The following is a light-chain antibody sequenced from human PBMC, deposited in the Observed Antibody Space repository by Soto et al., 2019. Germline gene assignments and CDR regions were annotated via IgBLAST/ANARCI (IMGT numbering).Light chain of an antibody. CDR1: QSGSSN. V-gene: IGKV3-15*01. CDR2: GAS. J-gene: IGKJ2*01. Sequence: EIELTQSPATLSVSPGERANLSCRASQSGSSNLAWYQQKPGQAPRLLIYGASTRATGIPARISGSGSGTEFTLTISSLQSEDFAIYYCQQYDEWPPSYTFGQGTKVDIK. CDR3: QQYDEWPPSYT.